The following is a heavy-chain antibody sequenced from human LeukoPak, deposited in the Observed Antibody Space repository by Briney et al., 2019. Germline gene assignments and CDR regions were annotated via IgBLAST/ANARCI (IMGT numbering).Heavy chain of an antibody. CDR3: ARGYGWVAY. CDR1: GFTFGDYA. J-gene: IGHJ4*02. CDR2: IRSKASGGTT. V-gene: IGHV3-49*03. D-gene: IGHD6-19*01. Sequence: GGSLRLSCTASGFTFGDYAMSWLRQAPGKGLEWVGFIRSKASGGTTEYAASVKGRLTNSRDDSKSIAYLQMNSLKIEDTAVYYCARGYGWVAYWGQGTLVTVSS.